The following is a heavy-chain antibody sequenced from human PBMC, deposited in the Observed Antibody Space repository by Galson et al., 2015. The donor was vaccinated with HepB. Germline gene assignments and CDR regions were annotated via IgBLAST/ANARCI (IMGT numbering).Heavy chain of an antibody. J-gene: IGHJ3*02. CDR2: IVVGSGNT. CDR1: GFTFTSSA. CDR3: AVTVAGTGGVAFDI. Sequence: SVKVSCKASGFTFTSSAMQWVRQARGQRLEWIGWIVVGSGNTNYAQKLQERVTITRDMSTSAAYMELSSLRSGDTAVYYCAVTVAGTGGVAFDIWGQGTMVTVSS. D-gene: IGHD6-19*01. V-gene: IGHV1-58*02.